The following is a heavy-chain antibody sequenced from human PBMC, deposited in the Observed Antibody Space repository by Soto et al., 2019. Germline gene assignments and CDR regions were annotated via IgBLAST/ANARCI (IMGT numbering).Heavy chain of an antibody. Sequence: EVQLLESGGDLVQPGGSLRLSCAASGFTFSNYVMSWVRQAPGKGLEWVSGISIGGGTTYYLDSVKGRFTISRDNSKNTLSLQMNSLRAEDTAIYYCAKHGGTINYWGQGILVTVSS. CDR1: GFTFSNYV. J-gene: IGHJ4*02. CDR2: ISIGGGTT. D-gene: IGHD3-16*01. CDR3: AKHGGTINY. V-gene: IGHV3-23*01.